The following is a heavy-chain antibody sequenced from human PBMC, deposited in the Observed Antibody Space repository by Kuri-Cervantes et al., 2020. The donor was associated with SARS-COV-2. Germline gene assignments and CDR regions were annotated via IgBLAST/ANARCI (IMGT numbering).Heavy chain of an antibody. CDR3: GRHYAFDNFHK. CDR2: INESGAT. Sequence: SETLSLTCTVSGASSSSSSYYCGWLRQSPGKGLEWIGSINESGATYYSSSLKSRLSLSVYTSRTQFSLRLTSVTAADTAIYYCGRHYAFDNFHKWGQGTQVTVSS. CDR1: GASSSSSSYY. D-gene: IGHD1-1*01. J-gene: IGHJ4*02. V-gene: IGHV4-39*01.